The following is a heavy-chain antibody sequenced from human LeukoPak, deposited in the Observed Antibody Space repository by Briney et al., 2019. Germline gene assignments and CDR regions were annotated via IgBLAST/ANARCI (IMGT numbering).Heavy chain of an antibody. J-gene: IGHJ4*02. CDR1: GFTFSDYY. CDR3: ARALAVAGIGAYFDY. D-gene: IGHD6-19*01. Sequence: GGSLRLSCAASGFTFSDYYMSWIRQAPGKGLEWVSYISSSGSTIYYADSVKGRSTISRDNAKNSLYLQMNSLRAEDTAVYYCARALAVAGIGAYFDYWGQGTLVTVSS. CDR2: ISSSGSTI. V-gene: IGHV3-11*01.